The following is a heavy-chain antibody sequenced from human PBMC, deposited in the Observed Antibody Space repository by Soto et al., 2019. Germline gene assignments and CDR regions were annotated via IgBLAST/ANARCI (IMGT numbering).Heavy chain of an antibody. D-gene: IGHD4-4*01. CDR3: ARGYNNYGAVLLF. Sequence: EVPLVESGGGLVQPGGSLTLSCAASGFTVSSNWMHWVRQAPGKGLVWVSRISSDGSTTNYADSVKGRFTISRDNAKSTLYLQMNSLRAEDPAVYYCARGYNNYGAVLLFWGQGALVTVSS. CDR1: GFTVSSNW. J-gene: IGHJ4*02. CDR2: ISSDGSTT. V-gene: IGHV3-74*01.